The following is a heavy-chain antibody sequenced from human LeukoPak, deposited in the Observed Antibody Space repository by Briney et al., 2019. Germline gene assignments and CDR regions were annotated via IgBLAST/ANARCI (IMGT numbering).Heavy chain of an antibody. CDR1: GLIFRNYA. V-gene: IGHV3-23*01. Sequence: GGSLRLSCAASGLIFRNYAMSWVRQAPGKGLEWVSTLSGTGGNTYYADSVKGRFTISRDNSKNTLYVQVNSLGTEDTAAYYCAKGSYYDSSGSFYFDYWGQGTLVTVSS. CDR3: AKGSYYDSSGSFYFDY. D-gene: IGHD3-22*01. J-gene: IGHJ4*02. CDR2: LSGTGGNT.